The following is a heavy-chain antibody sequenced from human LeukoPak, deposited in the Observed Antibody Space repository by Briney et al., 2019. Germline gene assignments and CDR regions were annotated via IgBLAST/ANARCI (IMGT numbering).Heavy chain of an antibody. J-gene: IGHJ5*02. D-gene: IGHD3-3*01. Sequence: PSETLSLTCTVSGGSISSYYWSWSRQPAGKGLEWIGRIYTSGSTNYNPSLKSRVTISVDKSKNQFSLKLSSVTAADTAVYYCAREGYYVFWSGHYNWFDPWGQGTLVTVSS. CDR1: GGSISSYY. CDR3: AREGYYVFWSGHYNWFDP. V-gene: IGHV4-4*07. CDR2: IYTSGST.